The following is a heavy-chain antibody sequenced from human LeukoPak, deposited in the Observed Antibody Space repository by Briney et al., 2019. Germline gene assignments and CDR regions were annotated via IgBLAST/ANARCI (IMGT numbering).Heavy chain of an antibody. CDR3: AKDIVVVPAAIPGD. Sequence: PGGSLRLYCAASGFTFSSYAMSWVRQAPGKGLEWVSAISGSGGSTYYADSVKGRFTISRDNSKNTLYLQMNSLRAEDTAVYYCAKDIVVVPAAIPGDWGQGTLVTVSS. CDR1: GFTFSSYA. V-gene: IGHV3-23*01. CDR2: ISGSGGST. D-gene: IGHD2-2*02. J-gene: IGHJ4*02.